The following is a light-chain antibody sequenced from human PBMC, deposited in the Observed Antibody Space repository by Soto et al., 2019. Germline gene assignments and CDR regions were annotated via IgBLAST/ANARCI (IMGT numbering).Light chain of an antibody. CDR3: QQYGSSTWT. Sequence: EIVLTQSPGTLSLSPGERATLSCRASQSVISNLGWYQQKPGQAPRLLIYGASSRATGIPDRFSGSGSGTDFTLTISRLEPEDFAVYYCQQYGSSTWTFGQGTKVDIK. CDR2: GAS. CDR1: QSVISN. V-gene: IGKV3-20*01. J-gene: IGKJ1*01.